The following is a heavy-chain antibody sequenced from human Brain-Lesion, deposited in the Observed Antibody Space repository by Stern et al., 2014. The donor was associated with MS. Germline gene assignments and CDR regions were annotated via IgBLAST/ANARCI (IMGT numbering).Heavy chain of an antibody. Sequence: EVQLLESGGGLVQPGGSLRLSCAASGFNFRSYWMHWVRQFPEKGLFWVSQINRDGSDTSYADSVKGRFSISRDNIRNMLYLRMTSLRAEDTAVYYCARGVGDYWGQGARATVSS. J-gene: IGHJ4*02. CDR1: GFNFRSYW. CDR2: INRDGSDT. D-gene: IGHD3-16*01. V-gene: IGHV3-74*02. CDR3: ARGVGDY.